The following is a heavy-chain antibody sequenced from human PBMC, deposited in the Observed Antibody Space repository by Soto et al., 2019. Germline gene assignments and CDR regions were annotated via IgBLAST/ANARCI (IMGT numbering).Heavy chain of an antibody. V-gene: IGHV3-33*01. Sequence: GGSLRLSCAASGFTFSSYGMHWVRQAPGKGLEWVAVIWYDGSNKYYADSVKGRFTISRDNSKNTLYLQMNSLRAEDTAVYYCATLDIWGSYRFDYWGQGTLVTVSS. CDR3: ATLDIWGSYRFDY. D-gene: IGHD3-16*02. CDR1: GFTFSSYG. J-gene: IGHJ4*02. CDR2: IWYDGSNK.